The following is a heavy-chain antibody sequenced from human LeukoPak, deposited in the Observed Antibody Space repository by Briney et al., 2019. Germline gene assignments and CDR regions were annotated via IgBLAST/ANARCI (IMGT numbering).Heavy chain of an antibody. CDR2: IYYSGST. D-gene: IGHD7-27*01. CDR1: GGSISSHY. J-gene: IGHJ4*02. CDR3: ASRKLGNDY. V-gene: IGHV4-59*11. Sequence: SETLSLTCTVSGGSISSHYWNWIRQPPGKGLEWIGYIYYSGSTNYNPSLKSRVTISVDTSLKLSSVTAADTAVYYCASRKLGNDYWGQGTLVTVSS.